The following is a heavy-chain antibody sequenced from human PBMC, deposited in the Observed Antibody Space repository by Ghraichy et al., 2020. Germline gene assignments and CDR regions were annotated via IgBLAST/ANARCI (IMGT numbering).Heavy chain of an antibody. Sequence: YGGSFSGCYWSWIRQPPGKGLEWIGEINHSGSTNYNPSLKSRVTISVDTTKNQFSLKLSSVTAADTAVYYCAREYYYDSSGQWVDYWGQGTLVTVSS. V-gene: IGHV4-34*01. CDR3: AREYYYDSSGQWVDY. CDR1: GGSFSGCY. CDR2: INHSGST. J-gene: IGHJ4*02. D-gene: IGHD3-22*01.